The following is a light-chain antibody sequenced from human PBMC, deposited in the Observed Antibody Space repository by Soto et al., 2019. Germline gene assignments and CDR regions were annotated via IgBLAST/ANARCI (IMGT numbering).Light chain of an antibody. V-gene: IGKV1-39*01. CDR1: QTIRKY. CDR2: TAS. Sequence: IQMTQSPSSLSASVGDSVTIPCRASQTIRKYLNWYQQKPRKAPKLLIYTASRLQSGVPSSFNGSGSETDFTLTINNLQPEDFATYYCQQSYSTPPITFGQGTRLEI. J-gene: IGKJ5*01. CDR3: QQSYSTPPIT.